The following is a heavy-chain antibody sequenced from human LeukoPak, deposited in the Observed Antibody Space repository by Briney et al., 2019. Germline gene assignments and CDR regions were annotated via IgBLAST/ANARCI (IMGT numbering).Heavy chain of an antibody. V-gene: IGHV4-30-4*01. J-gene: IGHJ4*02. CDR1: GGSISSGDYY. Sequence: SETLSLTYTVSGGSISSGDYYWSWIRQPPGKGLEWIGYIYYSGSTYYNPSLKSRVTISVDTSKNQFSLKLSSVTAADTAVYYCARGSMVRGVITNLDYWGQGTLVTVSS. D-gene: IGHD3-10*01. CDR3: ARGSMVRGVITNLDY. CDR2: IYYSGST.